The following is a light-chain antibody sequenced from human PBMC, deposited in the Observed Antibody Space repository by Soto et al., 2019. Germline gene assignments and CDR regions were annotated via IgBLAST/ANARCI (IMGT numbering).Light chain of an antibody. V-gene: IGLV1-40*01. CDR2: GNS. CDR1: SSNIGAGYD. Sequence: QSVLTQPPSVPGAPGQRVTISCTGSSSNIGAGYDVHWYQQLPGTAPKLLIYGNSNRPSGVPDRFSGSKSGTSASLAITGFQAEDEADYYCQSYDSSLNGRVFGTGTKVTVL. J-gene: IGLJ1*01. CDR3: QSYDSSLNGRV.